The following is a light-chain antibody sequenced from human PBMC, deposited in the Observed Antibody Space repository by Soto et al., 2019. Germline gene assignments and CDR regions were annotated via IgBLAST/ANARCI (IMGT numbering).Light chain of an antibody. Sequence: DIVMTQSPATLSASPGERVTLSCRASQSVTTNLAWYQQKPGQAPRLLVSGATARASGAPARFSGSGSGTEFTLTISSLQSEDFALYYCQQYNNLPPWTFGQGTRVDIK. V-gene: IGKV3-15*01. CDR2: GAT. CDR3: QQYNNLPPWT. J-gene: IGKJ1*01. CDR1: QSVTTN.